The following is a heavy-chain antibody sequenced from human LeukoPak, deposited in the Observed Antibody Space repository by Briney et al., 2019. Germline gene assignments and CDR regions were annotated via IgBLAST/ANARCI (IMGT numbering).Heavy chain of an antibody. Sequence: SETLSLTCTVSGGSISSSSYYWGWIRQPPGKGLEWIGSIYYSGSTYYNPSLKSRVTISVDTSKNQFSLKLSSVTAADTAVYYCAREIPGWELLEADDAFDIWGQGTMVTVSS. D-gene: IGHD1-26*01. CDR3: AREIPGWELLEADDAFDI. V-gene: IGHV4-39*07. CDR1: GGSISSSSYY. CDR2: IYYSGST. J-gene: IGHJ3*02.